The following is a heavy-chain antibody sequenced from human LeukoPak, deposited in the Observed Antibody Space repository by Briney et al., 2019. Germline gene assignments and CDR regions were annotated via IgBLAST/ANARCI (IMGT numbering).Heavy chain of an antibody. CDR3: AKDPTRTVTTYYFDY. CDR2: VSWNSGSI. D-gene: IGHD4-17*01. J-gene: IGHJ4*02. Sequence: GGSLRLSCAASGFTFDDYAMHWVRQAPGKGLEWVSGVSWNSGSIDYADSVKGRFTISRDNAKNSLYLQMNSLRTEDTALYYCAKDPTRTVTTYYFDYWGQGTLVTVSS. V-gene: IGHV3-9*01. CDR1: GFTFDDYA.